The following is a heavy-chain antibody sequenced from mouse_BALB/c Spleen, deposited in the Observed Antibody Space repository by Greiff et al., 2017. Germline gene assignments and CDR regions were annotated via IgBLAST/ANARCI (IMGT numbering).Heavy chain of an antibody. J-gene: IGHJ4*01. D-gene: IGHD2-14*01. CDR2: IYPGDGDT. V-gene: IGHV1-87*01. CDR1: GYTFTSYW. CDR3: ARYPVRDAMDY. Sequence: QVQLKQSGAELARPGASVKLSCKASGYTFTSYWMQWVKQRPGQGLEWIGAIYPGDGDTRYTQKFKGKATLTADKSSSTAYMQLSSLASEDSAVYYCARYPVRDAMDYWGQGTSVTVSS.